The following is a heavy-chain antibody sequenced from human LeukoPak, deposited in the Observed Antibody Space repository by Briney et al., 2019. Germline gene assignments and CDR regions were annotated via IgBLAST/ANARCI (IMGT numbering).Heavy chain of an antibody. D-gene: IGHD3-10*01. V-gene: IGHV4-59*12. J-gene: IGHJ4*02. CDR3: ALGTMIRGVTKSPFDY. CDR1: GGSISSYY. CDR2: IYYSGST. Sequence: SETLSLTCTVSGGSISSYYWSWIRQPPGKGLEWIGYIYYSGSTNYNPSLKSRVTISVDKSKNQFSLKPSSVTAADTAVYYCALGTMIRGVTKSPFDYWGQGTLVTVSS.